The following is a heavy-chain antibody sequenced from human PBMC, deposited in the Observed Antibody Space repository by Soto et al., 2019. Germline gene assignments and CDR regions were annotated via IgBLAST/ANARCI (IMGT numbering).Heavy chain of an antibody. CDR1: GVSISSYY. J-gene: IGHJ5*02. CDR3: ARDAHRYSSSSFDP. V-gene: IGHV4-59*01. CDR2: IYYSGST. D-gene: IGHD6-13*01. Sequence: SETLSLTCTVSGVSISSYYWSWIRQPPGKGLEWIGYIYYSGSTNYNPSLKSRVTISVDTSKNQFSLKLSSVTAADTAVYYCARDAHRYSSSSFDPWGQGTLVTVSS.